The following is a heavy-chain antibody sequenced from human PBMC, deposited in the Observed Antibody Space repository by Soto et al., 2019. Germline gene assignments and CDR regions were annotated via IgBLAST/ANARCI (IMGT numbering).Heavy chain of an antibody. CDR2: ISGSGGST. D-gene: IGHD6-19*01. V-gene: IGHV3-23*01. Sequence: PGGSLRLSCAASGFTFSSYAMSWVRQAPGKGLEWVSAISGSGGSTYYADSVKGRFTISRDNSKNTLYLQMNSLRAEDTAVYYCAKPFQGVPGIAVAGTLEYFQHWGQGTLVTVSS. J-gene: IGHJ1*01. CDR1: GFTFSSYA. CDR3: AKPFQGVPGIAVAGTLEYFQH.